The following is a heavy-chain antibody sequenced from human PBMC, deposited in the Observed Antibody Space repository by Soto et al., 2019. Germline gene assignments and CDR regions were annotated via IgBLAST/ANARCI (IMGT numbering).Heavy chain of an antibody. CDR3: ARGITYYDFWSGYYEYCFDY. V-gene: IGHV3-66*01. CDR2: IYSGGST. J-gene: IGHJ4*02. Sequence: GGSLRLSCAASGFTVSSNYMSWVRQAPGKGLEWVSVIYSGGSTYYADSVKGRFTISRDNSKNTLYLQMNSLRAEDTAVYYCARGITYYDFWSGYYEYCFDYWGQRTLVTVSS. CDR1: GFTVSSNY. D-gene: IGHD3-3*01.